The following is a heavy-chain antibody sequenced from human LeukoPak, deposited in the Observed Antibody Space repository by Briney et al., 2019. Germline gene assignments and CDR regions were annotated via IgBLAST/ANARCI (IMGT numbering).Heavy chain of an antibody. Sequence: GGSLRLSCAASGFTFSSYGMHWVRQAPGKGLEWVAVISYDGSNKYYADSVKGRFTISRDNSKNTLYLQVNSLRAEDTAVYYCAKDRAMVRGVIGYWGQGTLVTVSS. CDR2: ISYDGSNK. J-gene: IGHJ4*02. CDR1: GFTFSSYG. D-gene: IGHD3-10*01. CDR3: AKDRAMVRGVIGY. V-gene: IGHV3-30*18.